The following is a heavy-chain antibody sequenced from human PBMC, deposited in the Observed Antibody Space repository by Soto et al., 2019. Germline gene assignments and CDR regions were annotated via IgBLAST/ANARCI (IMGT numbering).Heavy chain of an antibody. CDR3: ARDNSYGDYGTD. J-gene: IGHJ4*02. Sequence: QVQLVESGGGLVKPGGSLRLSCAASGFTFSDSYMSWIRQAPGKGLEWVSYISTGSTYTNNADSVKGRFTISRDNAKNSLYLQMNSLRAEDTAVYYCARDNSYGDYGTDWGQGTLVTVSS. V-gene: IGHV3-11*06. D-gene: IGHD4-17*01. CDR1: GFTFSDSY. CDR2: ISTGSTYT.